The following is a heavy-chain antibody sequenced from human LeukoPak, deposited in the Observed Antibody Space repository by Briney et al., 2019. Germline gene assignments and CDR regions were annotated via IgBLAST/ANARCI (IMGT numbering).Heavy chain of an antibody. CDR2: ISSSSSYI. J-gene: IGHJ6*03. CDR1: GFTFSSYS. V-gene: IGHV3-21*01. D-gene: IGHD3-10*01. CDR3: ARDAIRDQWFGELFIHGNHYYMDV. Sequence: PGGSLRLSCAASGFTFSSYSMNWVRQAPGKGLEWVSSISSSSSYIYYADSVKGRFTISRDNAKNSLYLQMNSLRAEDTAVYYCARDAIRDQWFGELFIHGNHYYMDVWGKGTTVTVSS.